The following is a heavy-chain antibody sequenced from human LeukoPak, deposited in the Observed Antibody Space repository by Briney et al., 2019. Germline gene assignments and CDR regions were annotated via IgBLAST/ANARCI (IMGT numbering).Heavy chain of an antibody. CDR2: IYCTGTT. Sequence: PSETLSLTCTVSGGSISSSCYYWAWIRQSPGKGLEWIGNIYCTGTTYYNPDNPSLKSRVTMSLDTSKNQFSLMLTSVTAADTAVYYCAREVVPAHFDYWGQGTLVTVSS. V-gene: IGHV4-39*07. J-gene: IGHJ4*02. CDR1: GGSISSSCYY. CDR3: AREVVPAHFDY. D-gene: IGHD2-2*01.